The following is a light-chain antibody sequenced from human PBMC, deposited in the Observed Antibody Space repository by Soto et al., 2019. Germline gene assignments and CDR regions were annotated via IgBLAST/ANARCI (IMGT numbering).Light chain of an antibody. Sequence: QSALTQPRSVSGSPGQSVTISCTGTSSDVGDYNYVSWYQQHPGKAPKLMIYDVSKRPSGVPDRFSGSKSGNTASLTISGLQAEDEADDYCCSYAGSYTFEFGGGTKLTVL. CDR1: SSDVGDYNY. J-gene: IGLJ3*02. CDR3: CSYAGSYTFE. V-gene: IGLV2-11*01. CDR2: DVS.